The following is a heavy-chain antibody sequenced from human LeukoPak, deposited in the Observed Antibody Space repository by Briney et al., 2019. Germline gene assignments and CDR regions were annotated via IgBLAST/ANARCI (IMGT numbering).Heavy chain of an antibody. CDR1: GGTFSSYA. J-gene: IGHJ4*02. Sequence: ASVKVSCKASGGTFSSYAISWVRQAPGQGLEWMGGIIPLFGTANYAQKFQGRVTITADESTSTAYMELSSLRSEDTAVYYCARELYSGYDFTGSDYWGQGTLVTVSS. CDR2: IIPLFGTA. CDR3: ARELYSGYDFTGSDY. D-gene: IGHD5-12*01. V-gene: IGHV1-69*13.